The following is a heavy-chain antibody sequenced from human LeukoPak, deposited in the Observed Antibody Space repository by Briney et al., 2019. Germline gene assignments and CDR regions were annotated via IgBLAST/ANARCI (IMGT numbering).Heavy chain of an antibody. D-gene: IGHD3-10*01. CDR2: ISGYNGKT. J-gene: IGHJ4*02. CDR3: ARDIGVSQFDS. V-gene: IGHV1-18*01. Sequence: ASVKVSCKASGYTFTNYSISWVRQAPGQGLEWLGWISGYNGKTDYSQKLQGRVTMTTDTSTSTAYMELRSLTSDDTAVYYCARDIGVSQFDSWGQGTLVTVSS. CDR1: GYTFTNYS.